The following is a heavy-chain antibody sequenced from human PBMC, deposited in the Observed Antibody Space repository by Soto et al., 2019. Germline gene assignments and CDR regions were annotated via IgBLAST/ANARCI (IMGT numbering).Heavy chain of an antibody. D-gene: IGHD4-17*01. CDR1: GFTFSSYA. Sequence: GGSLRLSCAASGFTFSSYAMSWVRQAPGKGLEWVSAISGSGGSTYYADSVKGRFTISRDNSKNTLYLQMNSLRAEDTAVYYCEKDYRNNDYGDHEYWGQGTLVTVSS. CDR3: EKDYRNNDYGDHEY. J-gene: IGHJ4*02. CDR2: ISGSGGST. V-gene: IGHV3-23*01.